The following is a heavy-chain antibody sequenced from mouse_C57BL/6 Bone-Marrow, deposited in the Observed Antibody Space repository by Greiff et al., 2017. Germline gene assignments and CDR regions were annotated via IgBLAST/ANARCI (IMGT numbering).Heavy chain of an antibody. CDR1: GYTFTSYG. CDR2: IYPRSGNT. CDR3: ASGAY. J-gene: IGHJ3*01. V-gene: IGHV1-81*01. Sequence: QVQLQQSGAELARPGASVKLSCKASGYTFTSYGISWVKQRTGQGLEWIGEIYPRSGNTYYNETFKGKATLTADKSSSTAYMELRSLTYEDSAVYFCASGAYWGQGTLVTVSA.